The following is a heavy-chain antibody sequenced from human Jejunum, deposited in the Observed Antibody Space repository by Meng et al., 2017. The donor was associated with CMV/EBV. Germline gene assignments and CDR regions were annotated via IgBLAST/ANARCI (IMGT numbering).Heavy chain of an antibody. CDR3: AREGSIMITFGGVIPYDP. Sequence: FTGYYIHWVRHAPGQGLEWMGRINPNSGGTNYAQKFQGRVTMTRNTSISTAFMELTRLRSDDTAVYYCAREGSIMITFGGVIPYDPWGQGTLVTVSS. D-gene: IGHD3-16*02. V-gene: IGHV1-2*06. CDR2: INPNSGGT. CDR1: FTGYY. J-gene: IGHJ5*02.